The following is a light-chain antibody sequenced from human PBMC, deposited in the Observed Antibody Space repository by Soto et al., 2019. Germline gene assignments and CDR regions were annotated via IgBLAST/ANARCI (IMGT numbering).Light chain of an antibody. CDR3: QQYHTDWT. CDR2: AAS. CDR1: ESIDNW. Sequence: DSQMTQSPSTLSASVGDTVTITCRASESIDNWLAWYQQKPGKAPKLLIFAASTLVRGVPSRFSGRGSGTESTLTISSLQADDYATFYCQQYHTDWTFGQGTKVDIK. V-gene: IGKV1-5*01. J-gene: IGKJ1*01.